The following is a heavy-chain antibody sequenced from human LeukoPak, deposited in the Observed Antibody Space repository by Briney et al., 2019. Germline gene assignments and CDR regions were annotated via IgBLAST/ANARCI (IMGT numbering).Heavy chain of an antibody. CDR3: ARDHAGATFPIFVY. Sequence: ASVKVSCKASGYTFTTYNINWVRQAPGQGLEWMGWISGYNGNTNYAQKLQGRVTMTTDTSTSTAYMELRSLKSDDTAVYYCARDHAGATFPIFVYWGQGTLVTVSS. V-gene: IGHV1-18*01. CDR2: ISGYNGNT. J-gene: IGHJ4*02. CDR1: GYTFTTYN. D-gene: IGHD1-26*01.